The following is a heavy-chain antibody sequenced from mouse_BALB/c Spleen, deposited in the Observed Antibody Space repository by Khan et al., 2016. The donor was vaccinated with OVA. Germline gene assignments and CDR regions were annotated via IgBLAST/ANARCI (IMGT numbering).Heavy chain of an antibody. CDR3: ARYLYDSYGYALDC. V-gene: IGHV3-2*02. Sequence: EVQLQESGPGLVKPSQSLSLTCTVTGYSITSDYAWNWIRQFPGNKLEWMGYISSTGSTSYNPSLKSRISFTRDTSKNQFFLQLKSVTTEDTATYYCARYLYDSYGYALDCWGRGTSVTVSS. J-gene: IGHJ4*01. CDR1: GYSITSDYA. D-gene: IGHD1-1*01. CDR2: ISSTGST.